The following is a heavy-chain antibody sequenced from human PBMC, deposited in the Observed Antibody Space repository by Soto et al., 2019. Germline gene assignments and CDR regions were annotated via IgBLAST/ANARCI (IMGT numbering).Heavy chain of an antibody. CDR3: ARASRFLEWLTGVEHYYYGMDV. V-gene: IGHV5-51*01. D-gene: IGHD3-3*01. CDR1: GYSFTSYW. CDR2: IYPGDSDT. Sequence: PGESLKISCKGSGYSFTSYWIGWVRQMPGKGLEWMGIIYPGDSDTRYSPSFQGQVTISADKSISTAYLQWSSLKASDTAMYYCARASRFLEWLTGVEHYYYGMDVWGQGTTVTVSS. J-gene: IGHJ6*02.